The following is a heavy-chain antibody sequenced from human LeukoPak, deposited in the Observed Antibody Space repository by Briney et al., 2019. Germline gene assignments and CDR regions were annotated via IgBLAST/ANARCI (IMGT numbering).Heavy chain of an antibody. CDR2: IYPGDSDT. V-gene: IGHV5-51*01. J-gene: IGHJ1*01. Sequence: GESLQISCKGSGYSFTSYWIGWVRQMPGKGLEWMGIIYPGDSDTRYSPSFQGQVTISADKSISTAYLQWSSLKASDTAMYYCARPEGYCSGGSCYLAEYFQHWGQGTLVTVSS. CDR1: GYSFTSYW. CDR3: ARPEGYCSGGSCYLAEYFQH. D-gene: IGHD2-15*01.